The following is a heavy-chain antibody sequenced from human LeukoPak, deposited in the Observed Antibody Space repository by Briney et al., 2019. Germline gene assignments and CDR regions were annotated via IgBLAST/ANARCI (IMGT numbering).Heavy chain of an antibody. D-gene: IGHD6-19*01. Sequence: GGSLRLSCAASGFSFSSYEMNWVRQAPGKGLEWISYIDASGTITHYADFVEGRFTISRDNAKNSLYLQMNSLRVEDTAVYYCARDSSGWYHWFDPWGQGTLVTVSS. CDR3: ARDSSGWYHWFDP. J-gene: IGHJ5*02. V-gene: IGHV3-48*03. CDR2: IDASGTIT. CDR1: GFSFSSYE.